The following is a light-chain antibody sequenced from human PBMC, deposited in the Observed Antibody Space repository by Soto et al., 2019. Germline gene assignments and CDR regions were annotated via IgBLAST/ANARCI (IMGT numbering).Light chain of an antibody. CDR1: QVIRND. CDR3: LQDYSYPLT. J-gene: IGKJ4*01. V-gene: IGKV1-6*01. CDR2: AAS. Sequence: AIQMTQSPSSLAASVGDRVTISCRASQVIRNDLGWYQQRPGKAPRLLIYAASGLQTGVPSRLSGSGSGTDFTLTITSLQPEDFATYYCLQDYSYPLTFGGGTKVEIK.